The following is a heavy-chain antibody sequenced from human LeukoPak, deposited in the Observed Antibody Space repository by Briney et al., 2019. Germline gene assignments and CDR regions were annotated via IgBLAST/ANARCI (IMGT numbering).Heavy chain of an antibody. V-gene: IGHV3-30-3*01. CDR1: GXTFSSYA. Sequence: GGSLRLSCAASGXTFSSYAMHWVRQAPGKGLEWVAVITYDGGKEYYADSVKGRFTISRDNSKSTLYLQMNSLRAEDTAVYYCARDQTGSYCINYWGQGTLVTVSS. J-gene: IGHJ4*02. CDR2: ITYDGGKE. D-gene: IGHD1-26*01. CDR3: ARDQTGSYCINY.